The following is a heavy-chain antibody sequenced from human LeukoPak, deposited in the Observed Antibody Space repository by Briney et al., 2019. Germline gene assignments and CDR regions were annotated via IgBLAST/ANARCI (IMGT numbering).Heavy chain of an antibody. Sequence: PSETLSLTCTVSGGSISSYYWSWIRQPPGKGLEWIGYIYYSGSTNYNPSLKSRVTISVDTSKNQFSLKLSSVTAADTAVYYCARGGYSNYGIAMGYFDYWGQGTLVTVSS. D-gene: IGHD4-11*01. V-gene: IGHV4-59*12. CDR3: ARGGYSNYGIAMGYFDY. CDR2: IYYSGST. J-gene: IGHJ4*02. CDR1: GGSISSYY.